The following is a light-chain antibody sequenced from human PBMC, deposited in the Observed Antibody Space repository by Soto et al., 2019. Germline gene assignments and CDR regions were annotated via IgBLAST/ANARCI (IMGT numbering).Light chain of an antibody. CDR3: QQYDSLPPFT. J-gene: IGKJ3*01. CDR2: DAS. CDR1: QDIGNH. V-gene: IGKV1-33*01. Sequence: DIQMTQSPSSLSASVGDRVTITCQASQDIGNHLNWYQQKPGKAPRFLIYDASNLETGVPSRFSVSGSGTYFTFTISSLQPEDIATYYCQQYDSLPPFTFGPGTKVDIK.